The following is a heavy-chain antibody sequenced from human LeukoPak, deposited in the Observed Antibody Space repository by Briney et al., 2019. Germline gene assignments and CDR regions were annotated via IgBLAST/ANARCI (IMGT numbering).Heavy chain of an antibody. CDR2: ISGDGGST. D-gene: IGHD6-13*01. Sequence: GGSLRLSCAASGFTFDDYAMHWVRQAPGKGLEWVSLISGDGGSTYYADSVKGRFTISRDNSKNSLYLQMSSLRTEDTALYYCAKDIQQLGYYYYYYGMDVWGQGTTVTVSS. CDR3: AKDIQQLGYYYYYYGMDV. V-gene: IGHV3-43*02. J-gene: IGHJ6*02. CDR1: GFTFDDYA.